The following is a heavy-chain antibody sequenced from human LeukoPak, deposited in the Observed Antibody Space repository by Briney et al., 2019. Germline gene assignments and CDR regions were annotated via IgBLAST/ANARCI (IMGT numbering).Heavy chain of an antibody. V-gene: IGHV1-8*01. D-gene: IGHD3-10*01. CDR2: MNPNSGNT. CDR1: GYTFTSYD. CDR3: ARRASTRGGNWFDP. J-gene: IGHJ5*02. Sequence: GASVKVSCKASGYTFTSYDINWVRQATGQGLEWMGWMNPNSGNTGYAQKFQGRVTMTRNTSISTAYMELSSLRSEDTAVYYCARRASTRGGNWFDPWGQGTLVTVSS.